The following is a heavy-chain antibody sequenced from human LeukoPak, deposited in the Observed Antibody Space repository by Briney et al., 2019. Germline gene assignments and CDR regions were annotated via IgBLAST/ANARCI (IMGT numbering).Heavy chain of an antibody. V-gene: IGHV4-39*07. CDR2: IYYSGST. Sequence: PSETLSLTCTVSGGSISSSSYYWGCIRQPPGKGLECIGSIYYSGSTYYNPSLKSRVTISVDTSKNQFSLKLSSVTAADTAVYYCARYYGVPYYYGMDAWGQGTTVTVSS. CDR3: ARYYGVPYYYGMDA. J-gene: IGHJ6*02. D-gene: IGHD3-3*01. CDR1: GGSISSSSYY.